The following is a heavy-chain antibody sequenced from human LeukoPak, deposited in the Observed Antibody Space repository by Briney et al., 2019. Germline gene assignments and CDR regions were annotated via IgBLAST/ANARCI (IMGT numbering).Heavy chain of an antibody. J-gene: IGHJ4*02. CDR3: ARAFPPLRTSAAGDF. D-gene: IGHD6-25*01. CDR1: GFTFSSYA. CDR2: ISGRSSHM. Sequence: GSLRLSCAGSGFTFSSYAMSWVRLAPGKGLEWVSSISGRSSHMYYTDSAKGRFTISRDNAKNSLYLQMNSLRAEDTAVYYCARAFPPLRTSAAGDFWGQGTLVTVSS. V-gene: IGHV3-21*06.